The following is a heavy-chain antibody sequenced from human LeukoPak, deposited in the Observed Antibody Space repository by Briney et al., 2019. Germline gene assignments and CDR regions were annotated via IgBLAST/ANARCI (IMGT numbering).Heavy chain of an antibody. J-gene: IGHJ4*02. Sequence: PGGSLRLSCAASGFTVSSNYMSWVRQAPGKGLEWVSVIYSGGSTYYADSVKGRFTISRDNSKNTLYLQMNSLRAEDTAVYYCASSSWFSYYFDYWGQGTLVTVSS. V-gene: IGHV3-53*01. CDR2: IYSGGST. D-gene: IGHD6-13*01. CDR1: GFTVSSNY. CDR3: ASSSWFSYYFDY.